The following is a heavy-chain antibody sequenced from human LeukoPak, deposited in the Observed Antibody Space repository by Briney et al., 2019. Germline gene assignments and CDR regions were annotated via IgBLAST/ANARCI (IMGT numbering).Heavy chain of an antibody. CDR2: ISYDGSNK. Sequence: GRSLRLSCAASGFTFSSYAMHWVRQAPGKGLEWVAVISYDGSNKNYADSVKGRFTISGDNSKNTLYLQMNSLRAEDTAVYYCAELGITMIGGVWGKGTTVTISS. V-gene: IGHV3-30*04. CDR1: GFTFSSYA. D-gene: IGHD3-10*02. CDR3: AELGITMIGGV. J-gene: IGHJ6*04.